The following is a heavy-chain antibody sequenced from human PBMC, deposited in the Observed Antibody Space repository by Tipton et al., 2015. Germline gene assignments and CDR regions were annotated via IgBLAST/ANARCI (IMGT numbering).Heavy chain of an antibody. V-gene: IGHV5-51*01. CDR1: GYSFISYW. Sequence: QLVQSGAEVKKPGESLKISCKGSGYSFISYWIGWVRQMPGKGLEWMGIIYPGDSDTRYSPSFQGQVIISADKSISTAYLQWSSLKASDTAMYYWARAGLDSSSSSDYWGQGTLVTVSS. D-gene: IGHD6-6*01. J-gene: IGHJ4*02. CDR2: IYPGDSDT. CDR3: ARAGLDSSSSSDY.